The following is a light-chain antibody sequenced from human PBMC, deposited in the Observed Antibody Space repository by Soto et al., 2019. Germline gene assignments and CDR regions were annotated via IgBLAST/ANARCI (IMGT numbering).Light chain of an antibody. V-gene: IGKV3-20*01. CDR1: QSVSSSY. CDR2: GAS. Sequence: EIVLTQSPGTLSLSPGERATLSCRASQSVSSSYLAWYQQKPGQAPRLLIYGASSRATGIPDRFSGSGSGTDFTLTISRLEPEDFAVYYCQQYGSSQTWTFAQGTKVELK. CDR3: QQYGSSQTWT. J-gene: IGKJ1*01.